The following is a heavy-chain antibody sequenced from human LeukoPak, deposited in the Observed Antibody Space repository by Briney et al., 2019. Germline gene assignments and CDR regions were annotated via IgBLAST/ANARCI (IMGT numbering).Heavy chain of an antibody. J-gene: IGHJ4*02. CDR3: ASERYSYAYFFDY. CDR2: ISSSSSYI. Sequence: GGSLRLSCAASGFTFSSYSMNWVRQAPGKGLEWVSSISSSSSYIYYADSVKGRFTISRDNAKNSLYLQMNSLRAEDTAVYYCASERYSYAYFFDYWGQGTLVTVSS. D-gene: IGHD5-18*01. CDR1: GFTFSSYS. V-gene: IGHV3-21*01.